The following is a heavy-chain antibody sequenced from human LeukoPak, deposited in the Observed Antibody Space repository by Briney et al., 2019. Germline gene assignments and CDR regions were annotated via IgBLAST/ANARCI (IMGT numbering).Heavy chain of an antibody. Sequence: GASVKVSCKASGYTFTSYDINWVRQATGQGLEWMGWMNPNSGNTGYAQKFQGRVTMTTDTSTSTAYMELRSLRSDDTAVYYCARDSSIVGAIPFDYWGQGTLVTVSS. J-gene: IGHJ4*02. CDR3: ARDSSIVGAIPFDY. CDR2: MNPNSGNT. CDR1: GYTFTSYD. D-gene: IGHD1-26*01. V-gene: IGHV1-8*01.